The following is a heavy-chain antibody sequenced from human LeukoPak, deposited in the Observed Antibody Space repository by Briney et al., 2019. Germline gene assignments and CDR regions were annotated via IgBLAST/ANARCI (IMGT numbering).Heavy chain of an antibody. CDR1: GGSFSSGSYY. CDR2: IYTSGST. CDR3: ARLSSIQAYAS. V-gene: IGHV4-61*02. D-gene: IGHD5-18*01. J-gene: IGHJ4*02. Sequence: SETLPLTCTVSGGSFSSGSYYWNWIRQPAGKGLEWIGRIYTSGSTSYNPSLKSRVAISVDTSKNQFSLKLSSVTAADTAVYYCARLSSIQAYASWGQGTLVTVSS.